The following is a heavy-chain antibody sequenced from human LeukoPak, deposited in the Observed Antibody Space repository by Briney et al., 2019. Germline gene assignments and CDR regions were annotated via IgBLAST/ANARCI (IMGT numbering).Heavy chain of an antibody. Sequence: PSETLSLTCTVAGGSISSGSYYWSWIRQPAGKGLEWIGLIYTSGSTNYNPSLKSRVTISVDTSKNQFSLKLSSVTAADTAVYYCARGSHYDFWSGSASFDIWGQGTMVTVSS. CDR3: ARGSHYDFWSGSASFDI. D-gene: IGHD3-3*01. CDR2: IYTSGST. J-gene: IGHJ3*02. V-gene: IGHV4-61*02. CDR1: GGSISSGSYY.